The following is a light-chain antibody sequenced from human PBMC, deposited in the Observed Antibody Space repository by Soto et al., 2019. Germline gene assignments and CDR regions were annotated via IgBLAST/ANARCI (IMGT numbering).Light chain of an antibody. CDR3: KHYGT. CDR1: QSVSSNY. J-gene: IGKJ2*01. CDR2: SAS. V-gene: IGKV3-20*01. Sequence: EIGLTQSPGTLSFSPGERATLSCRASQSVSSNYLGWYQQKPGQAPRLLIYSASNRATGIPDRFSGSGSETDFTLTMTSLQPGDLAVYYWKHYGTFGQGTKLEVK.